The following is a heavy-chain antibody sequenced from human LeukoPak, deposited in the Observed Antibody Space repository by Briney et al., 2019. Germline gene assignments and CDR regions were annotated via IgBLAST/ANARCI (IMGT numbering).Heavy chain of an antibody. CDR1: GGTFSSYG. D-gene: IGHD1-26*01. CDR3: ARDQSRDSGSYDF. CDR2: INPIFGTA. Sequence: ASVKVSCKASGGTFSSYGVSWVRQAPGQGLEWMGGINPIFGTAKYPQKFQGRVTITADESTSTAYMELSSLRSEDTAVYYCARDQSRDSGSYDFWGRGTLVTVSS. V-gene: IGHV1-69*01. J-gene: IGHJ4*02.